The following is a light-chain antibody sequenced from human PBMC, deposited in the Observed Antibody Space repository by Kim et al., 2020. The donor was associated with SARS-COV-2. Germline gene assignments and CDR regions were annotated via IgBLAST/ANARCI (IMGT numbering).Light chain of an antibody. CDR2: DNN. V-gene: IGLV1-51*01. Sequence: GQKVTISCSGSSSNIVTNYVSWYQQLPGTVPKVLIYDNNKRPSGSPDRFSGSKSGTSGTLDITGLQTGDEADYYCGTWDSSLSVWLFGGGTKVTVL. CDR3: GTWDSSLSVWL. J-gene: IGLJ3*02. CDR1: SSNIVTNY.